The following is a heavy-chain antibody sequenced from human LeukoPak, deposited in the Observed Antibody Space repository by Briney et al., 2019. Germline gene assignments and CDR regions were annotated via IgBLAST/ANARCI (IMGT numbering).Heavy chain of an antibody. D-gene: IGHD1-26*01. CDR3: ARVRSQVGSRWFDS. CDR2: INIGGSV. Sequence: GGSLRLSCAASGFPFTNNYMSWVRQAPGKGLEWVSVINIGGSVSYADSVKGRFTISRDNSNSTLYLQMNSLRVEDTALYYCARVRSQVGSRWFDSWGQGTLVTVSS. CDR1: GFPFTNNY. V-gene: IGHV3-53*01. J-gene: IGHJ5*01.